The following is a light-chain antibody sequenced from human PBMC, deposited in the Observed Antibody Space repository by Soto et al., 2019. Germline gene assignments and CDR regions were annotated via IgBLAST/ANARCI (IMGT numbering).Light chain of an antibody. V-gene: IGKV3-20*01. CDR3: QQYGSSPIT. CDR2: GAS. Sequence: EIVLTQSPGTLSLSPGERATLSCRASPSVSSSSLAWYQQKPGQAPRLLIHGASSRATGIPDRFSGSGSGTDFTLTISRLEAEDFAVYYCQQYGSSPITFGQGTRLEI. J-gene: IGKJ5*01. CDR1: PSVSSSS.